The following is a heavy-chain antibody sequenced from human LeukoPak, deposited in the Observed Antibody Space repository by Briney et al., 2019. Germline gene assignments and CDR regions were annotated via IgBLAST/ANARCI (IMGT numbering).Heavy chain of an antibody. V-gene: IGHV6-1*01. Sequence: SQTLSLTCAISGDSVPSKYAAWNWIRQSPSRGLEWLGRTYYGSKVYNAYAVSVKGRITINADTSKNQFSMQRNSVTPEDTAVYYCAKGKLVAGATVFDYWGQGTPVTVSS. D-gene: IGHD6-19*01. J-gene: IGHJ4*02. CDR2: TYYGSKVYN. CDR3: AKGKLVAGATVFDY. CDR1: GDSVPSKYAA.